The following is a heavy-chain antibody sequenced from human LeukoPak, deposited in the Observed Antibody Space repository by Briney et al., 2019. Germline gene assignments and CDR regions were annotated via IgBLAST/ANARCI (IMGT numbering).Heavy chain of an antibody. CDR2: IKPDESNK. D-gene: IGHD2-15*01. V-gene: IGHV3-7*01. Sequence: PGGSLRLSCVASGFAFSNYWMTWVRQAPGRGLEWVADIKPDESNKYYVDSVKGRFTISRDNAKNSLYLQMNSLRAEDTAVYYCARDRGWSQFDSWGQGTLVTVSS. CDR3: ARDRGWSQFDS. CDR1: GFAFSNYW. J-gene: IGHJ4*02.